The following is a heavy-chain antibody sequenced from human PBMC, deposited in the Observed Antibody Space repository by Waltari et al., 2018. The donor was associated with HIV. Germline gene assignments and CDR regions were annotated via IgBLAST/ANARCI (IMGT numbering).Heavy chain of an antibody. D-gene: IGHD3-16*02. CDR2: IYYSGST. CDR1: VGPISSTSYS. V-gene: IGHV4-39*07. J-gene: IGHJ3*02. Sequence: QLQLQESGPGLVQPSETLSLTCTVSVGPISSTSYSWGWLRQPPGKGLEWIGSIYYSGSTYYNPSLKSRVTISVDTSKNQFSLKLSSVTAADTAVYYCARDRALLRLGELSPGAFDIWGQGTMVTVSS. CDR3: ARDRALLRLGELSPGAFDI.